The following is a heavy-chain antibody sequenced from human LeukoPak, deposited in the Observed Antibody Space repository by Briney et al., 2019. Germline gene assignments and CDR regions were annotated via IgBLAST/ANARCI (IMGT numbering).Heavy chain of an antibody. J-gene: IGHJ4*02. CDR3: AKVSSGWCPLDN. Sequence: PGRSLRLSCAASGFTFYNYAMSWVRQAPGKGLEWVSALSGSGDTTYYADSVKGRFTISRDIPKNTLYLQMNSLRAEDTAVYYCAKVSSGWCPLDNWGQGTLVTVSS. CDR2: LSGSGDTT. D-gene: IGHD6-19*01. V-gene: IGHV3-23*01. CDR1: GFTFYNYA.